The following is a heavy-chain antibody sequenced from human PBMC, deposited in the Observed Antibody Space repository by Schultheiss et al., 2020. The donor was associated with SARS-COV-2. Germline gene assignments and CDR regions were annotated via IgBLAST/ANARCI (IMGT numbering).Heavy chain of an antibody. J-gene: IGHJ3*02. CDR1: GGSISSYY. CDR2: INHSGST. V-gene: IGHV4-34*01. CDR3: ARSRAVAEADI. D-gene: IGHD6-19*01. Sequence: SETLSLTCTVSGGSISSYYWSWIRQPPGKGLEWIGEINHSGSTNYNPSLKSRVTISVDTSKNQFSLKLSSVTAADTAVYYCARSRAVAEADIWGQGTMVTGSS.